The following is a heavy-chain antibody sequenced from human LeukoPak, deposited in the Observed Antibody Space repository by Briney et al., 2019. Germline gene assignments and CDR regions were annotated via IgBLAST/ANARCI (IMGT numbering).Heavy chain of an antibody. D-gene: IGHD6-6*01. CDR1: GFTFSSYA. CDR3: ATSRSFDY. J-gene: IGHJ4*02. V-gene: IGHV3-30-3*01. Sequence: QPGRSLRLSCAASGFTFSSYAMHWVRQAPGKGLEWVAVISYDGSNKYYADSVKGRFTISRDNAKNTLYLQMNSLRAEDTAVYYCATSRSFDYWGRGTLVTVSS. CDR2: ISYDGSNK.